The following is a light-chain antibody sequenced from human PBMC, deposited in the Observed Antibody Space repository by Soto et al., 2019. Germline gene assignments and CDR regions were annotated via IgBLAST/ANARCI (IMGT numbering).Light chain of an antibody. V-gene: IGKV1-33*01. J-gene: IGKJ5*01. CDR3: QQYDNLPIT. CDR1: QDIDNY. Sequence: DIQMTQSPSSLSASVGDRVTITCQASQDIDNYLNWYQLKPGKAPKLLIYDASNLETGVPSRFSGSGSGTDFTFTISSLQAEDIATYSCQQYDNLPITFGQGTRLEIK. CDR2: DAS.